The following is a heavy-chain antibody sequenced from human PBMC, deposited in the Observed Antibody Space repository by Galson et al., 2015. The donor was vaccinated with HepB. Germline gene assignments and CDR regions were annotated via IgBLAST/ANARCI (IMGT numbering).Heavy chain of an antibody. D-gene: IGHD3-22*01. Sequence: QSGAEVKKPGESLKISCRGSGYSFTSYWIGWVRQMPGKGLEWMGIIYPGDSDTRYSPSFQGQVTISADKSISTAYLQWSSLKASDTAMYYCARRGYYDSSGNWYFDLWGRGTLVTVSS. J-gene: IGHJ2*01. CDR3: ARRGYYDSSGNWYFDL. V-gene: IGHV5-51*01. CDR1: GYSFTSYW. CDR2: IYPGDSDT.